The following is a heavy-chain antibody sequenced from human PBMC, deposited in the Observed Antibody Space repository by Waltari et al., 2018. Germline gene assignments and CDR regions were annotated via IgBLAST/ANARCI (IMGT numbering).Heavy chain of an antibody. J-gene: IGHJ6*02. CDR2: IKSKTAGGTV. CDR1: GLSFNVAW. D-gene: IGHD3-16*01. Sequence: EVQVVESGGGLAKPGGSLRLSCVVFGLSFNVAWMSWVRQTPGKGLEWVGRIKSKTAGGTVDYATPVKGRFTISRDDSKNTVYLQMSSLNTDDTAVYYCTTGGGRNGMGVWGQGTTVTVSS. CDR3: TTGGGRNGMGV. V-gene: IGHV3-15*01.